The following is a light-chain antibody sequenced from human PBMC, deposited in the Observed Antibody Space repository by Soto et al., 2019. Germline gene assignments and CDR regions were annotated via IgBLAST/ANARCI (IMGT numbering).Light chain of an antibody. Sequence: DIQMTQSPPSLSASVGDRVTITCQASQDITNYLNWYQQKPGKAPRLLLYDASSLETEVPSRFSGSGSGTDFTFSISSLQPEDIATYYCQHYAHLPITFGQGTRLEIK. V-gene: IGKV1-33*01. J-gene: IGKJ5*01. CDR3: QHYAHLPIT. CDR1: QDITNY. CDR2: DAS.